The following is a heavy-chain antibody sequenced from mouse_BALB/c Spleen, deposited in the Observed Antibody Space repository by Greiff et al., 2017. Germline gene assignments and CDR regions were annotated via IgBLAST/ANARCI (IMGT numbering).Heavy chain of an antibody. CDR1: GYTFTNYW. V-gene: IGHV1-63*02. D-gene: IGHD1-1*01. J-gene: IGHJ1*01. CDR3: ARWDYGSSTRYFDV. Sequence: VQLQQSGAELVRPGTSVKISCKASGYTFTNYWLGWVKQRPGHGLEWIGDIYPGGGYTNYNEKFKGKATLTADTSSSTAYMQLSSLTSEDSAVYCCARWDYGSSTRYFDVWGAGTTVTVSS. CDR2: IYPGGGYT.